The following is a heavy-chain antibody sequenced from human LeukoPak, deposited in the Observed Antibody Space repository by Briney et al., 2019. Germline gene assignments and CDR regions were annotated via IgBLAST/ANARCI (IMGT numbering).Heavy chain of an antibody. CDR2: IRYSVST. CDR3: ARDTTNDGFDI. Sequence: SETLSLTCTVSGGSITTYFWSWIRQPPGKGLEWVGYIRYSVSTYYNPSLKSRVTISVDTSENQFSLKLRSVTAADTAVYYCARDTTNDGFDIWGQGTVVTVSS. D-gene: IGHD1-1*01. J-gene: IGHJ3*02. CDR1: GGSITTYF. V-gene: IGHV4-59*12.